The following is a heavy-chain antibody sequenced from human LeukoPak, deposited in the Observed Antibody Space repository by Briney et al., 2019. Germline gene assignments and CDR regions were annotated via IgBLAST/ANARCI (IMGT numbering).Heavy chain of an antibody. D-gene: IGHD3-10*01. CDR3: ARSNYGSGTYSGFDY. CDR1: GGSVSNYY. V-gene: IGHV4-59*02. CDR2: VNSSGTT. J-gene: IGHJ4*02. Sequence: SETLSLTCTVSGGSVSNYYWAWIRETPGKGLEWIGYVNSSGTTKYNPSLKSRLTISVDTSTNQFSLRLSSVTAADTAVYYCARSNYGSGTYSGFDYWGQGTLVTVSS.